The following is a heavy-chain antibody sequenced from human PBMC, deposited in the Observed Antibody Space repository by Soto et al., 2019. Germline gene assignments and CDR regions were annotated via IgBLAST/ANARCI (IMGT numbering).Heavy chain of an antibody. V-gene: IGHV3-74*01. J-gene: IGHJ3*01. CDR1: GFTFSTFV. CDR2: INSDGSDT. Sequence: EVQLVESGGGLVQPGGSLRLSCAASGFTFSTFVMHWVRQAPGKGLVWVSRINSDGSDTRYVDSVKGRFTISRDNARNTLHLQMSSLRAEDTAVYFCVRDRDGYNFWGQGTMVTVSS. CDR3: VRDRDGYNF. D-gene: IGHD5-12*01.